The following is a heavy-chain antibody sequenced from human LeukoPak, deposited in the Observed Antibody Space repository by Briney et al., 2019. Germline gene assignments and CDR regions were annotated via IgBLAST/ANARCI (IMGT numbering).Heavy chain of an antibody. D-gene: IGHD2-2*01. CDR1: GYTFTGYY. CDR3: AREGDIVVVPAAHLFDP. V-gene: IGHV1-2*02. Sequence: GASVKVSCKASGYTFTGYYMHWVRQAPGQGLEWMGWINLNSGGTNYAQKFQGRVTMTRDTSISTAYMELSRLRSDDTAVYYCAREGDIVVVPAAHLFDPWGQGTLVTVSS. CDR2: INLNSGGT. J-gene: IGHJ5*02.